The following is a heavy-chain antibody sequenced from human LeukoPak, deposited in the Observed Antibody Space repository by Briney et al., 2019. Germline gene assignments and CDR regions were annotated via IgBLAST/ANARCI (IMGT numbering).Heavy chain of an antibody. D-gene: IGHD6-19*01. Sequence: GGSLRLSCAASGFTFSSYGMHWVRQAPGKGLEWVAVIWYDGSNKYYADSVKGRFTISRDNSKNTLYLQMNSLRAEDTAVYYCAKGEQWLVHRKGVWFDPWGQGTLVTVSS. CDR2: IWYDGSNK. J-gene: IGHJ5*02. V-gene: IGHV3-33*06. CDR1: GFTFSSYG. CDR3: AKGEQWLVHRKGVWFDP.